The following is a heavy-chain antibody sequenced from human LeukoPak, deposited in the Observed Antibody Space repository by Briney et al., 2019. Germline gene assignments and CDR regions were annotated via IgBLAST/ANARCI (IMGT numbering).Heavy chain of an antibody. CDR2: IYTSGST. Sequence: PSETLSLTCTVSGGSISSGSYYWSWIRQPAGKGLEWIGRIYTSGSTNYNPSLKSRVTISVDTSKNQFSLKLSSVTAADTAVYYCARACIAAAPSPIYYYYYYMDVWGKGTTVTISS. CDR3: ARACIAAAPSPIYYYYYYMDV. CDR1: GGSISSGSYY. J-gene: IGHJ6*03. D-gene: IGHD6-13*01. V-gene: IGHV4-61*02.